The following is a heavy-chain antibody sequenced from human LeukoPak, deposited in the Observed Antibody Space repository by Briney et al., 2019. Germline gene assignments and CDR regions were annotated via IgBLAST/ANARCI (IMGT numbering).Heavy chain of an antibody. J-gene: IGHJ4*02. CDR2: ISGSGGST. CDR3: AKATGNLGN. CDR1: GFTFSSYG. D-gene: IGHD1-1*01. Sequence: PGGSLRLPCAASGFTFSSYGMSWVRQAPGKGLEWVSAISGSGGSTYYADSVKGRFTISRDNSKNTLYVQMNSLTAEDTAIYYCAKATGNLGNWGQGTLVTVSS. V-gene: IGHV3-23*01.